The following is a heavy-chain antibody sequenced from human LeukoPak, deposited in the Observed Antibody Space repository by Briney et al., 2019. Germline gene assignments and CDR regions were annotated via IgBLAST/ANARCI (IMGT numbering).Heavy chain of an antibody. CDR2: FDPEDGET. CDR1: GYTLTELS. V-gene: IGHV1-24*01. J-gene: IGHJ4*02. D-gene: IGHD5-18*01. CDR3: ATGPGYSYGDFDY. Sequence: ASVTVSCKVSGYTLTELSMHWVRQAPGKGLEWMGGFDPEDGETIYAQKFQGRVTMTEDTSTDTAYMELSSLRSEDPAVYYCATGPGYSYGDFDYWGQGTLVTVSS.